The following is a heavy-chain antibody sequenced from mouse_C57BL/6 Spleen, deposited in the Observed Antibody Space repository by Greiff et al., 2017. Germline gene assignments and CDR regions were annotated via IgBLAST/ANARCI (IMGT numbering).Heavy chain of an antibody. Sequence: QVQLQQPGAELVKPGASVKMSCKASGYTFTSYWITWVKQRPGQGLEWIGDIYPGSGSTNYNEKFKSKATLTVETPSSTAYMQLSSLTSEDSAVYYCARNWDGFFDYWGQGTTLTVSS. CDR1: GYTFTSYW. V-gene: IGHV1-55*01. CDR2: IYPGSGST. J-gene: IGHJ2*01. CDR3: ARNWDGFFDY. D-gene: IGHD4-1*01.